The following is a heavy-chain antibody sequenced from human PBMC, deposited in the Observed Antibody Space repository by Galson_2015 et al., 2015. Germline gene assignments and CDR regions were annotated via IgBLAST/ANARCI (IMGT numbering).Heavy chain of an antibody. CDR3: AKFPQWLSVAFDL. CDR1: GFTFSNYV. Sequence: SLRLSCAASGFTFSNYVMTWVRQAPGKGLDWVAAISDTGSSTYYADSVQGRFTISRDNPKNTLYLQMNSLRAEDTAVYYCAKFPQWLSVAFDLWGQGTVVTVSS. J-gene: IGHJ3*01. D-gene: IGHD6-19*01. CDR2: ISDTGSST. V-gene: IGHV3-23*01.